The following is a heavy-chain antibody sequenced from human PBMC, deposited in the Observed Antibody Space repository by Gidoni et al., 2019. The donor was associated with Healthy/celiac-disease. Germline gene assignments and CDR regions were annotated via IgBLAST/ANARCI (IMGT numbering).Heavy chain of an antibody. CDR2: ISYDGSNK. V-gene: IGHV3-30*03. CDR3: ARKTNYYYYYGMDV. CDR1: GFTFSSYG. Sequence: QVQLVESGGGGVQPGRSLRLSCAASGFTFSSYGMHWVRQAPGKGLEWVAVISYDGSNKYYADSVKGRFTISRDNSKNTLYLQMNSLRAEDTAVYYCARKTNYYYYYGMDVWGQGTTVTVSS. J-gene: IGHJ6*02.